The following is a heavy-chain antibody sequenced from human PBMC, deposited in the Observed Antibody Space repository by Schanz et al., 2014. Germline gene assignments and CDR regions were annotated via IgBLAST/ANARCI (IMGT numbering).Heavy chain of an antibody. CDR1: GFTFSSYG. CDR2: ISGSGGST. J-gene: IGHJ4*02. Sequence: VQLVESGGGVVQPGRSRRLSCEASGFTFSSYGMHWVRQAPGKGLEWVSGISGSGGSTYDADSVKGRFTISRDNSKNTLYLQMNSLRAEDTAVYYCAKDHAGSDILTALGNWGQGTLVTVSS. V-gene: IGHV3-23*04. D-gene: IGHD3-9*01. CDR3: AKDHAGSDILTALGN.